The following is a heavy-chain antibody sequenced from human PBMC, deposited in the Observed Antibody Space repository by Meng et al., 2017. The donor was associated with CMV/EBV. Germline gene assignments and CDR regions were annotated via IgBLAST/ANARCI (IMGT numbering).Heavy chain of an antibody. J-gene: IGHJ3*02. Sequence: SETLSLTCTVSGGSISSGYYWGWVRQPPGKGLEWIGSIYHSGSTYYNPSLKSRVTISVDTSKNQFSLKLSSVTAADTAVYYCARETNPYYDFWSGYSGVDAFDIWGQGTMVTVSS. V-gene: IGHV4-38-2*02. CDR2: IYHSGST. CDR1: GGSISSGYY. CDR3: ARETNPYYDFWSGYSGVDAFDI. D-gene: IGHD3-3*01.